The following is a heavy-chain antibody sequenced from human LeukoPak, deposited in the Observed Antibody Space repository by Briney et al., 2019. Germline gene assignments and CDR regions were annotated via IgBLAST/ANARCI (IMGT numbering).Heavy chain of an antibody. J-gene: IGHJ4*02. V-gene: IGHV3-30-3*01. CDR1: GFTFSSYA. D-gene: IGHD5-24*01. CDR3: VIYGGDGYNFDY. Sequence: QSGGSLRLSCAASGFTFSSYAMHWVRQAPGKGLEWVAVISYDGSNKYYADSVKGRFTISRDNSKNTLYLQMNSLRAEDTAVYYCVIYGGDGYNFDYWGQGTLVTVSS. CDR2: ISYDGSNK.